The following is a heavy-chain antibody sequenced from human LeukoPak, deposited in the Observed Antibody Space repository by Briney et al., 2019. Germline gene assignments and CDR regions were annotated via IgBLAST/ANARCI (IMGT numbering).Heavy chain of an antibody. D-gene: IGHD3-10*02. J-gene: IGHJ6*04. CDR3: AELGITMIGGV. Sequence: HPGGSLRLSCAASGFIFSSYGVHWVRQAPGKGLEWVSYISSSGSTIYYADSVKGRFTISRDNAKNSLYLQMNSLRAEDTAVYYCAELGITMIGGVWGKGTTVTISS. V-gene: IGHV3-48*04. CDR1: GFIFSSYG. CDR2: ISSSGSTI.